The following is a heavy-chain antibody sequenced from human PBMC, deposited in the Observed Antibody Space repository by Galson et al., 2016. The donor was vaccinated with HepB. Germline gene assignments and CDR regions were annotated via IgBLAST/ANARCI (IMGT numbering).Heavy chain of an antibody. CDR3: GRGGVSGNFAWREVEH. Sequence: SVKVSCKASGYTFTEYDMNWVRQATGQGLEWMGWMNPNSGNRGYAQKFQGRVTMARDTSIRTAFMELSSLGSEDAAVYFCGRGGVSGNFAWREVEHWGQGTLVTVSS. J-gene: IGHJ4*02. CDR2: MNPNSGNR. CDR1: GYTFTEYD. V-gene: IGHV1-8*01. D-gene: IGHD1-26*01.